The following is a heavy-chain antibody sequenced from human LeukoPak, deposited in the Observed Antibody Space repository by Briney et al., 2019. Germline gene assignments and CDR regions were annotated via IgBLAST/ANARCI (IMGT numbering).Heavy chain of an antibody. CDR3: ARDGDFWSGYGINWFDL. V-gene: IGHV1-69*13. J-gene: IGHJ5*02. CDR2: IIPIFGTA. D-gene: IGHD3-3*01. Sequence: ASVKVSCKASGGTFSSYAISWVRQAPGQGLEWMGGIIPIFGTANYAQKFQGRVTITADESTSTAYMELSSLRSEDTAVYYCARDGDFWSGYGINWFDLWGQGTLVTVSS. CDR1: GGTFSSYA.